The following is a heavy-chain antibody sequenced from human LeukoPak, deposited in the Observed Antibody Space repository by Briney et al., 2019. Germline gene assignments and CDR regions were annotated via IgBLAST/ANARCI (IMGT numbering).Heavy chain of an antibody. V-gene: IGHV3-20*04. D-gene: IGHD3-10*01. Sequence: SPGGSLRLSCAVSGFAFDDYGMSWVRQAPGKGLEWVSGINWNGDSTGYVDSVKGRFTISRDNAKNSPYLQVNSLRPEDTALYYCVRGGFGESDYYMDVWGKGTTVTVSS. CDR1: GFAFDDYG. CDR2: INWNGDST. CDR3: VRGGFGESDYYMDV. J-gene: IGHJ6*03.